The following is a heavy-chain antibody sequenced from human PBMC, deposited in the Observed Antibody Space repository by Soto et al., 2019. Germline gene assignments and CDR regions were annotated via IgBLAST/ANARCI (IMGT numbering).Heavy chain of an antibody. CDR1: GFTFSSYG. CDR3: AKDLPGYDFWSGYYTSDY. J-gene: IGHJ4*02. CDR2: ISYDGSNK. V-gene: IGHV3-30*18. D-gene: IGHD3-3*01. Sequence: GGSLRLCCAASGFTFSSYGMHWVRQAPGKGLEWVAVISYDGSNKYYADSVKGRFTISRDNSKNTLYLQMNSLRAEDTAVYYCAKDLPGYDFWSGYYTSDYWGQGTLVTVSS.